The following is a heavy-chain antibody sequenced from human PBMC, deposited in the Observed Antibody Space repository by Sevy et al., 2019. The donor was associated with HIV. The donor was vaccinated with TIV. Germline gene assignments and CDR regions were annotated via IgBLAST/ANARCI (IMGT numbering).Heavy chain of an antibody. CDR1: GYTFTGYY. CDR3: AKERVYCSGGTCKPGGWFDP. Sequence: ASVKVSCKASGYTFTGYYMHWVRQAPGQGLEWMGWINPYSGGTKYAQKFQGRVTMTRDTSISTAYMELSRLRSDDTAVYYCAKERVYCSGGTCKPGGWFDPWGQGTLVTVSS. J-gene: IGHJ5*02. D-gene: IGHD2-15*01. V-gene: IGHV1-2*02. CDR2: INPYSGGT.